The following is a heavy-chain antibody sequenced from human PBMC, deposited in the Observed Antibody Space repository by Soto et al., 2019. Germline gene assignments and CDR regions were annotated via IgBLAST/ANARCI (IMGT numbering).Heavy chain of an antibody. CDR1: GGSINSYW. CDR3: ARDIGSYAYGEGY. CDR2: VYSSGTT. D-gene: IGHD3-10*01. J-gene: IGHJ4*02. Sequence: ASETLSLTCNVSGGSINSYWWSWIRQPAGKGLEWIGRVYSSGTTDYNPSTNSRVTISIETSKNQFSLKLSSVTAADTAVYYCARDIGSYAYGEGYWGQGIQVTVSS. V-gene: IGHV4-4*07.